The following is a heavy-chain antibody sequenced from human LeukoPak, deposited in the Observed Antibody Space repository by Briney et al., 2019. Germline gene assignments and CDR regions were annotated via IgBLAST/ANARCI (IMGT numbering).Heavy chain of an antibody. CDR3: ARLLGGY. Sequence: SETLSLTCATYGGSFSAYYWNWIRQPPGKGLEWIGEINHSGSTNYNPSLKSRVTISVDTSKNQISLKLSSVTAADTAVYYCARLLGGYWGQGTLVTVSS. CDR2: INHSGST. CDR1: GGSFSAYY. D-gene: IGHD2/OR15-2a*01. J-gene: IGHJ4*02. V-gene: IGHV4-34*01.